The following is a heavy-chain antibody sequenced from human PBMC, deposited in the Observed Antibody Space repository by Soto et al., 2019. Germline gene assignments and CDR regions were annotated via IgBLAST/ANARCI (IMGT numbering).Heavy chain of an antibody. V-gene: IGHV4-30-4*01. Sequence: PSETLSLTCTVSGGSISSSSYYWSWIRQPPGKGLEWIGSIYYSGSTYYNPSLKSRVTISVDTSKNQFSLKLSSVTAADTAVYYCARNRGDLAFDYWGQGTLVTVSS. J-gene: IGHJ4*02. CDR2: IYYSGST. D-gene: IGHD2-21*02. CDR1: GGSISSSSYY. CDR3: ARNRGDLAFDY.